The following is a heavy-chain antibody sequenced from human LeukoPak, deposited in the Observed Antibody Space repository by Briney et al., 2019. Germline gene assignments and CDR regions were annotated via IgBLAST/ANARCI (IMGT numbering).Heavy chain of an antibody. Sequence: PGGSLRLSCAASGFTFSSYGMNWVRQAPGKGLEWVSTFSGTGGGTFYADSVKGRFTISRDNSKNTLYLQMNNLRAEDTAVYYCAKGFGGDSGAYLVYYFDSWGQGTLVTVSS. D-gene: IGHD3-22*01. CDR2: FSGTGGGT. J-gene: IGHJ4*02. V-gene: IGHV3-23*01. CDR3: AKGFGGDSGAYLVYYFDS. CDR1: GFTFSSYG.